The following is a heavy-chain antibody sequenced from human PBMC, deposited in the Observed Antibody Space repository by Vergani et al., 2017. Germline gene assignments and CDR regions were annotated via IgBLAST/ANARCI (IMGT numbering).Heavy chain of an antibody. V-gene: IGHV4-31*03. CDR2: IYYSGST. CDR3: ARGDSSSWYGMDV. J-gene: IGHJ6*02. Sequence: QVQLQESGPGLVKPSQTLSLTCTVSGGSISSGGYYWSWIRQHPGKGLEWIGYIYYSGSTYYNPSLKSRVTISVDTSKNQFSLKLSAVTAADTAVYYCARGDSSSWYGMDVWGQGTTVTVSS. D-gene: IGHD6-13*01. CDR1: GGSISSGGYY.